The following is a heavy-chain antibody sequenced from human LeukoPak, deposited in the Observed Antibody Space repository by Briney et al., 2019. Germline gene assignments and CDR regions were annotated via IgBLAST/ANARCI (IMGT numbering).Heavy chain of an antibody. CDR2: IYYSGST. CDR1: GGPISSYY. V-gene: IGHV4-59*08. Sequence: SETLSLTCTVSGGPISSYYWNWIREPPGKGREWSGYIYYSGSTNYNSSLKSRVIISVDMSKSQFSLKLSSVTAADTAVYYCARVRSCSGGSCSSPTYFDYWGQGTLVIVSS. J-gene: IGHJ4*02. CDR3: ARVRSCSGGSCSSPTYFDY. D-gene: IGHD2-15*01.